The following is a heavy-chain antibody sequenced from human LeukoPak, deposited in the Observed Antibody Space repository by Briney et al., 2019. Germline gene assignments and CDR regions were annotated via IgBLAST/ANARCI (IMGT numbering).Heavy chain of an antibody. Sequence: GASVKVSCKASGYTFSNYNVHWVRQAPGQGLEWMGIINPTGGSTNYAQKFQGRVTMTRDMSTTTVYMDLSSLKSEDTAVYYCARAGSSGDYRAGSFEYWGQGTLVTVSS. CDR3: ARAGSSGDYRAGSFEY. CDR2: INPTGGST. D-gene: IGHD1-26*01. CDR1: GYTFSNYN. V-gene: IGHV1-46*01. J-gene: IGHJ4*02.